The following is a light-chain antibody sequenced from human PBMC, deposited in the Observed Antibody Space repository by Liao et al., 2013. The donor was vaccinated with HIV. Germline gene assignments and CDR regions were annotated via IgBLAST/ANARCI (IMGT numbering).Light chain of an antibody. Sequence: SYELTQPPSVSVAPGMTARITCGGDIITSKRVHWYQQKPGQAPVLVISYDSDRPSGIPERFSGSKSGNTATLTLSRVEAGDEADYFCQVWDSSSDQVVFGGGTKLTVL. CDR1: IITSKR. V-gene: IGLV3-21*01. CDR3: QVWDSSSDQVV. CDR2: YDS. J-gene: IGLJ3*02.